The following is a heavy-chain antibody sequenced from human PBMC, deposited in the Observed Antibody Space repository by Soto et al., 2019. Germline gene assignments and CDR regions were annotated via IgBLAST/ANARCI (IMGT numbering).Heavy chain of an antibody. CDR1: GFTFSSYA. CDR2: ISYDGSNK. V-gene: IGHV3-30-3*01. J-gene: IGHJ6*02. Sequence: PGGSLRLSCAASGFTFSSYAMHRVRQAPGKGLEWVAVISYDGSNKYYADSVKGRFTISRDNSKNTLYLQMNSLRAEDTAVYYCAREDIVVVPAAGEFYYYYGMDVWGQGTTVTVSS. D-gene: IGHD2-2*01. CDR3: AREDIVVVPAAGEFYYYYGMDV.